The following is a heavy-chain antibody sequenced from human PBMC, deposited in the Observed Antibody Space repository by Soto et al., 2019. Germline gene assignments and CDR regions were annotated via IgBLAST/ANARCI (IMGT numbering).Heavy chain of an antibody. CDR2: ISYDGSNK. J-gene: IGHJ4*02. CDR3: ARTGKSVYFDY. Sequence: GGSMGLSCAASGFTFSSYAMHWVRQAPGKGLEWVAVISYDGSNKYYADSVKGRFTISRDNSKNTLYLQMNSLRAEDTAVYYCARTGKSVYFDYWGQGTLVTVSS. CDR1: GFTFSSYA. V-gene: IGHV3-30-3*01.